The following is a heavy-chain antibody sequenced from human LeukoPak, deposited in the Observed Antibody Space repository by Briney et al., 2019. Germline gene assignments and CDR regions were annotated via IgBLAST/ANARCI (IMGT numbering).Heavy chain of an antibody. CDR1: GGSISSYY. CDR2: IYYSGST. J-gene: IGHJ4*02. V-gene: IGHV4-59*08. CDR3: ARSSSGRFGANDN. Sequence: SETLSLTCTVSGGSISSYYWSWIRQPPGKGLEWIGYIYYSGSTNYNPSLKSRVTISVDTSKNQFSLKLSSVTAADTAVYYCARSSSGRFGANDNWGQGTLVTVSS. D-gene: IGHD3-10*01.